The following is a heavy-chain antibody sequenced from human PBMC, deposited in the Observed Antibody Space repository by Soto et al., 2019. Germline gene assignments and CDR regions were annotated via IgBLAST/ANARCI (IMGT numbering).Heavy chain of an antibody. D-gene: IGHD2-15*01. CDR1: GGSISSSSYY. Sequence: QLQLQESGPGLVKPSETLSLTCTVSGGSISSSSYYWGWIRQPPGKGLEWIGSIYYSGSTYYNPSLKSRVTISVDTSKNQFSLKLSSVTAADTAVYYCARSAVVTVPDYWGQGTLVTVSS. CDR3: ARSAVVTVPDY. V-gene: IGHV4-39*01. J-gene: IGHJ4*02. CDR2: IYYSGST.